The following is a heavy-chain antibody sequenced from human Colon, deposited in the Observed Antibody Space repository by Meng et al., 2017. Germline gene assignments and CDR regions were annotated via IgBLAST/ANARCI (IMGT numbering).Heavy chain of an antibody. CDR3: ARAYVDTAMVTND. CDR2: IYHSGST. J-gene: IGHJ4*02. V-gene: IGHV4-4*02. D-gene: IGHD5-18*01. Sequence: QLQLQESGPGLVKPSETLSLTCTVSGGSISSRTWWSWVRQPPGKGLEWIGEIYHSGSTNYNPSLKSRVTISVDKSKNQFSLKLSSVTAADTAVYYCARAYVDTAMVTNDWGQGTLVTVSS. CDR1: GGSISSRTW.